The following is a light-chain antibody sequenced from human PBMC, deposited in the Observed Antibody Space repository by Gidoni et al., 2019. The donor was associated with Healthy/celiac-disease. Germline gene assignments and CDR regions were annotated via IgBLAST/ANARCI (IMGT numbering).Light chain of an antibody. J-gene: IGKJ4*01. CDR2: WDS. Sequence: DIVMTQSPDSLAVSLGERATINCKSSQSVLYSSNNKNYLAWYQQKPGQPPKLLIYWDSTRESGVPDRFSGSGSGTDFTLTISSLQAEDVAVYYCQQYYSTPLTFXGXTKVEIK. CDR1: QSVLYSSNNKNY. V-gene: IGKV4-1*01. CDR3: QQYYSTPLT.